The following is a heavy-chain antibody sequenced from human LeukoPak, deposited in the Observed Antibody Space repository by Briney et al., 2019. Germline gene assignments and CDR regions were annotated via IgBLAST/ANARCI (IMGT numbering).Heavy chain of an antibody. Sequence: GASVKVSCKASGYTFTSYDINWVRQATGQGLEWMGWMNPNSGNTGYAQKLQGRVTMTTDTSTSTAYMELRSLRSDDTAVYYCARGGGYCSSTSCRRNWFDPWGQGTLVTVSS. D-gene: IGHD2-2*01. CDR1: GYTFTSYD. CDR2: MNPNSGNT. V-gene: IGHV1-8*02. J-gene: IGHJ5*02. CDR3: ARGGGYCSSTSCRRNWFDP.